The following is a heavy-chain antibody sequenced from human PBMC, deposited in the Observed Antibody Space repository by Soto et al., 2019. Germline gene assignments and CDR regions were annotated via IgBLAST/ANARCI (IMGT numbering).Heavy chain of an antibody. J-gene: IGHJ6*02. Sequence: LSCASSGSRFSTYAMNWVRQAPGKGLEWVAVISNDGSNKSYANSVKGRFTISRDNSKNTLYLHMNSLRAADTALFCCARAGSYGMDVWGQGTTVTVSS. CDR1: GSRFSTYA. CDR3: ARAGSYGMDV. CDR2: ISNDGSNK. V-gene: IGHV3-30-3*01.